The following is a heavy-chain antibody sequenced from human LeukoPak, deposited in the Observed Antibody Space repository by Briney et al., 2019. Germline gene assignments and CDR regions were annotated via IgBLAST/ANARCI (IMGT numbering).Heavy chain of an antibody. J-gene: IGHJ4*02. V-gene: IGHV3-11*04. CDR1: GFTFSDYY. Sequence: GGSLRLSCAASGFTFSDYYMSWIRQAPGKGLEWVSYISSRGTSKYYADSVKGRFSISRDNAKNSMYLQMNSLRVEDTAVYYCARGRSIVHQFAPGDYWGQGTLVTVSS. D-gene: IGHD3-16*02. CDR3: ARGRSIVHQFAPGDY. CDR2: ISSRGTSK.